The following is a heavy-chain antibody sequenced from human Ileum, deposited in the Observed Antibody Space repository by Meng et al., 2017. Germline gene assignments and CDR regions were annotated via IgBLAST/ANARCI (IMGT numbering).Heavy chain of an antibody. CDR1: GGSFSANY. V-gene: IGHV4-34*01. CDR2: INHNGNT. Sequence: QVQLQQWGAGLLKPSETLSLTCVVYGGSFSANYWTWIRQPPGKGLEWIGEINHNGNTNYKPSLKSRVTISVDTSKKQFSLRLTSVTAADTAVYYCARTARVFDPWGQGTLVTVSS. CDR3: ARTARVFDP. J-gene: IGHJ5*02.